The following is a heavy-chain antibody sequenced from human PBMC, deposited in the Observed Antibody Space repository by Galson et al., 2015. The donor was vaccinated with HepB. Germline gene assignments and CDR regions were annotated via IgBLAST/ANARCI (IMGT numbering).Heavy chain of an antibody. CDR1: GFTFSDYY. J-gene: IGHJ4*02. D-gene: IGHD4-17*01. V-gene: IGHV3-11*06. Sequence: SLRLSCAVSGFTFSDYYMSWIRQAPGKGLEWISYISSSSLYTNYADSVKGRFTISRDNAKNSLYLQISSARAEDTALYYCARVADADYGDHSPVDYWGQGALVTVSS. CDR2: ISSSSLYT. CDR3: ARVADADYGDHSPVDY.